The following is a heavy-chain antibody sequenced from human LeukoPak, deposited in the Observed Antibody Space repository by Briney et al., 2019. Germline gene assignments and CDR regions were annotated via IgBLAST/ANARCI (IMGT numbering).Heavy chain of an antibody. J-gene: IGHJ3*02. CDR1: GFTVSSNY. CDR3: ARDLKRRVYYDSSGSDDAFDI. CDR2: ISSSSSYI. Sequence: PGGSLRLSCAASGFTVSSNYMSWVRQAPGKGLEWVSSISSSSSYIYYADSVKGRFTISRDNAKNSLYLQMNSLRAEDTAVYYCARDLKRRVYYDSSGSDDAFDIWGQGTMVTVSS. D-gene: IGHD3-22*01. V-gene: IGHV3-21*01.